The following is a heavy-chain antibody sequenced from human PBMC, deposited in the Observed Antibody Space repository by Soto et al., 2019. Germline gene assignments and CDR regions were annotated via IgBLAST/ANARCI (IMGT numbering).Heavy chain of an antibody. Sequence: EVQLLDSGGGLVQPGGSLRLSCAASGFTFSNYAMTWVRQGPGKGLEWVSGISGRGGRSYYEESVKGRFTISRDNSKSTLYLQMNSLRAEDTAVYYCAKAYFVWSSEQPYYFDYWGQGTLVTVSS. J-gene: IGHJ4*02. D-gene: IGHD3-16*01. V-gene: IGHV3-23*01. CDR2: ISGRGGRS. CDR1: GFTFSNYA. CDR3: AKAYFVWSSEQPYYFDY.